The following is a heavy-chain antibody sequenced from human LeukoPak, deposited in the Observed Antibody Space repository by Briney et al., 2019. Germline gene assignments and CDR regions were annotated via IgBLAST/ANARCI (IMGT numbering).Heavy chain of an antibody. D-gene: IGHD5-24*01. J-gene: IGHJ4*02. V-gene: IGHV4-34*01. CDR3: ARGWGGDGYSR. CDR2: INHSGST. CDR1: GGSFSGYY. Sequence: SETLSLTCAVYGGSFSGYYWSWIRQPPGKGLEWIGEINHSGSTNYNPSLKGRVTISVDTSKNQFSLKLSSVTAADTAVYYCARGWGGDGYSRWGQGTLVTVSS.